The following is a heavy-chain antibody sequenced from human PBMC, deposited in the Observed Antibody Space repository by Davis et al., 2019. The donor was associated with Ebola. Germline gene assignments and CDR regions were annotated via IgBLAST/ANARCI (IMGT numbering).Heavy chain of an antibody. CDR3: ARHRKGYPSPLDI. D-gene: IGHD5-18*01. J-gene: IGHJ3*02. Sequence: MPGGSLRLSCAVYGGSFSGYYWSWIRQPPGKGLEWIGEINHSGSTNYNPSLKSRVTISVDTSKNQFSLKLNSVTVADTAVYYCARHRKGYPSPLDIWGQGVLVTVSS. V-gene: IGHV4-34*01. CDR1: GGSFSGYY. CDR2: INHSGST.